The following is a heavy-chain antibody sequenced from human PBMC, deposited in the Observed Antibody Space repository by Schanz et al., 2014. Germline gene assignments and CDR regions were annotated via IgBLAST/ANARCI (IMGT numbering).Heavy chain of an antibody. CDR3: AKEKEEVAADGSFFDD. CDR1: GITLSGYG. D-gene: IGHD6-13*01. Sequence: VQLVESGGGLVQPGGSLRLSCAASGITLSGYGLHWVRQAPGKGLEWVGFISFDGRNTGYAHSVKGRYTISRDNSKNTVNLQMNSLRAEDTAVYYCAKEKEEVAADGSFFDDWGQGTLVTVSS. V-gene: IGHV3-30*18. J-gene: IGHJ4*02. CDR2: ISFDGRNT.